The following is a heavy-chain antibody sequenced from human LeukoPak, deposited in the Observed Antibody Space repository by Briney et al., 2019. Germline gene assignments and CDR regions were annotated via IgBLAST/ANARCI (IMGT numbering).Heavy chain of an antibody. CDR2: IYISGST. CDR3: ARHRGTGTTLHYFDY. V-gene: IGHV4-61*02. Sequence: PSQTLSLTCTVSGGSISSGIYSWSWIRQPAGKGLEWIGRIYISGSTKYNPSLKSRVTISVDTSKNQFSLKLSSVTVADTAVYYCARHRGTGTTLHYFDYWGQGTLVTVSS. D-gene: IGHD1-1*01. CDR1: GGSISSGIYS. J-gene: IGHJ4*02.